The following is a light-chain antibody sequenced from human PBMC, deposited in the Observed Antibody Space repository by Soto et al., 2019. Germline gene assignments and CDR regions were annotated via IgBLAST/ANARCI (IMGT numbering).Light chain of an antibody. J-gene: IGKJ5*01. CDR1: QSISSY. CDR2: SAS. Sequence: DIQMTQSPSSLSASVGDRFTIACRVSQSISSYLNWYQQKPGRAPKLLIYSASSLQSGIPSRFSGSGSGTDFTDFTLTISSLQPEDFATYYCQQTYMTPITFGQGTRLEIK. V-gene: IGKV1-39*01. CDR3: QQTYMTPIT.